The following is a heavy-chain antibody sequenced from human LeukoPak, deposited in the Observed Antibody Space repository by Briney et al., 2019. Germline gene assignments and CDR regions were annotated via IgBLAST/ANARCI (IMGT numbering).Heavy chain of an antibody. V-gene: IGHV4-39*01. CDR2: IYYSGST. Sequence: SETLSLTCTVSVVSISSISYDWGWIRQPPGKGLEWIGSIYYSGSTYYNPSLKSRATISVDTSKNQFSRKLSSVTAADTAVYSCARHHHTYYYDSSGLMYYFDYWGQGTLVTVSS. D-gene: IGHD3-22*01. CDR1: VVSISSISYD. CDR3: ARHHHTYYYDSSGLMYYFDY. J-gene: IGHJ4*02.